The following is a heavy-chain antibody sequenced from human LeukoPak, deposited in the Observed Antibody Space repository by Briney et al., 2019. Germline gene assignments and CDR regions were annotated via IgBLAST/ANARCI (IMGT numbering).Heavy chain of an antibody. J-gene: IGHJ5*02. CDR3: ARDRARGCTNGVCYPGWFDP. CDR1: GFTFSDFY. V-gene: IGHV3-11*01. CDR2: ISSSGSTI. D-gene: IGHD2-8*01. Sequence: GGSLRLSCAASGFTFSDFYMSWIRQAPGKGLEWVSHISSSGSTIYYADPVKGRFTISRDNAKNSLYLQMNSLRAEDTAVYYCARDRARGCTNGVCYPGWFDPWGQGTLVTVSS.